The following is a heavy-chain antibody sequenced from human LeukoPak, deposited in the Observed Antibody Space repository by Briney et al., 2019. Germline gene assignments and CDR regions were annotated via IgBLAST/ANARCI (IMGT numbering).Heavy chain of an antibody. CDR3: ASVYLYGMDV. CDR2: INPSGGGT. D-gene: IGHD2-8*01. J-gene: IGHJ6*02. Sequence: ASVTVSCTASGYSLTTYYMHWVRQAPGQGLEWMAIINPSGGGTKYAQKFQGRVNMTRDTPTNPVYMELSSLRTEDRAVYYCASVYLYGMDVWGQGTTVTVSS. CDR1: GYSLTTYY. V-gene: IGHV1-46*01.